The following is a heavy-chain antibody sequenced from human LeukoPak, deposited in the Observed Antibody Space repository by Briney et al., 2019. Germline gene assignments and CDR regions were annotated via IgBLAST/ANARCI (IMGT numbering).Heavy chain of an antibody. CDR2: INPNSGGT. V-gene: IGHV1-2*02. Sequence: ASVKVSCKASGYTFTGYYMHWVRQAHGQGLEWMGWINPNSGGTNYAQKFQGRVTMTRDTSISTAYMELSRLRSDDTAVYYCARDCSSTSCYTDYYGMDVWGQGTTVTVSS. J-gene: IGHJ6*02. CDR3: ARDCSSTSCYTDYYGMDV. CDR1: GYTFTGYY. D-gene: IGHD2-2*02.